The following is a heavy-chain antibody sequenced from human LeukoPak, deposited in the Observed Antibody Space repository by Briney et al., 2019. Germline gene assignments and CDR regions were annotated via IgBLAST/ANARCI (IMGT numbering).Heavy chain of an antibody. CDR3: ARDPGYTSDWYGGYFDY. Sequence: ASVKVSCKASGYTFSTYGITWVRQAPGQGLEWMGWISPYNGYTNYAQKLQDRVSMTTNTSTNTAYMELRSLKSDDTAVYYCARDPGYTSDWYGGYFDYWGQGTLVTVSS. D-gene: IGHD6-19*01. CDR1: GYTFSTYG. V-gene: IGHV1-18*01. J-gene: IGHJ4*02. CDR2: ISPYNGYT.